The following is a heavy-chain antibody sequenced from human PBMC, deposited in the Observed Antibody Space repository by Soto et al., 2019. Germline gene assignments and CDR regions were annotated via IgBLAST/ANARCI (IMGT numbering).Heavy chain of an antibody. J-gene: IGHJ2*01. CDR3: AKEPVCPDWYFDL. V-gene: IGHV3-23*01. CDR2: ISGSGIST. CDR1: GFTFRSYA. Sequence: DVQLLESGGGLVQPGGSLRLSCAASGFTFRSYAMSWVRQAPGKGLEWVSGISGSGISTHYADSVKGRFTVSRDNSKNTLYLQMNSLRAEDTAVYNCAKEPVCPDWYFDLWGRGTLVTVSS.